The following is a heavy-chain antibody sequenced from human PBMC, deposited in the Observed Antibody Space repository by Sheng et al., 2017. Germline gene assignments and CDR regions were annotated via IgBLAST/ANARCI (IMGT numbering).Heavy chain of an antibody. CDR1: GGSISSGSYY. CDR3: ARDNYYMDV. Sequence: QVQLQESGPGLVKPSQTLSLTCTVSGGSISSGSYYWSWIRQPAGKGLEWIGRIYTSGSTNYNPSLKSRVTISVDTSKNQFSLKLSSVTAADTAVYYCARDNYYMDVWGQGTTVTVSS. V-gene: IGHV4-61*02. J-gene: IGHJ6*03. CDR2: IYTSGST.